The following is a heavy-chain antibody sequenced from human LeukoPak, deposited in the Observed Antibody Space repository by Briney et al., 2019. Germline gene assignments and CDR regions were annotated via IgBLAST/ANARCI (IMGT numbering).Heavy chain of an antibody. Sequence: GGSLRLSCAASEFSVGSNYMTWVRQAPGKGLEWVSLIYSGGSTYYADSVKGRFTISRDNSKNTLYLQMNSLRAEDTAVYYCARGWLQYYYFDYWGQGTLVTVSS. J-gene: IGHJ4*02. D-gene: IGHD5-24*01. CDR2: IYSGGST. V-gene: IGHV3-66*01. CDR3: ARGWLQYYYFDY. CDR1: EFSVGSNY.